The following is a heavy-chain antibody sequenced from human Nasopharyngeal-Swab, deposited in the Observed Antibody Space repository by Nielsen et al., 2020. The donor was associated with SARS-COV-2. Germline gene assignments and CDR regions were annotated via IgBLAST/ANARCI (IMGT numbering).Heavy chain of an antibody. CDR1: GDSVSSNSAA. Sequence: SCAISGDSVSSNSAAWNWIRQSPSRGLEWLGRTYYRSKWYNDYAVSVKSRITINPGTSKNQFSLKLSSVTAADTAVYYCARDRGSSLYYFDYWGQGTLVTVSS. CDR3: ARDRGSSLYYFDY. CDR2: TYYRSKWYN. J-gene: IGHJ4*02. V-gene: IGHV6-1*01. D-gene: IGHD6-13*01.